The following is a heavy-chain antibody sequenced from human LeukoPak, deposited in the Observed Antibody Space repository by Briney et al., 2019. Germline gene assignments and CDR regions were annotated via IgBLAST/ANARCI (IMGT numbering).Heavy chain of an antibody. CDR3: AKGKMAVLDY. Sequence: GSLRLSCAASGFTFSTYGMHWVRQAPGKGLEWVAVISSDGSIKYYADSVKGRFTISRDNSKKTLYLQMNSLRAEDTAMYYCAKGKMAVLDYWGQGTPVTVSS. V-gene: IGHV3-30*18. CDR2: ISSDGSIK. D-gene: IGHD5-24*01. CDR1: GFTFSTYG. J-gene: IGHJ4*02.